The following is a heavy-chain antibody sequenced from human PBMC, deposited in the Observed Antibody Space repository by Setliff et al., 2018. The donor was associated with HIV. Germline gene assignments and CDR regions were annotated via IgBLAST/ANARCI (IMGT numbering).Heavy chain of an antibody. D-gene: IGHD3-10*01. CDR2: INVYNGDT. CDR1: GYPFTNFG. J-gene: IGHJ5*02. Sequence: ASVKVSCKASGYPFTNFGVSWVRQAPGQGLEWMAWINVYNGDTNFALKFQGRVTMTKDTSTGTAYMELSSLRSDDTAVYFCARDQSVWFGELKGPGGLDPWGQGTLVTVSS. V-gene: IGHV1-18*01. CDR3: ARDQSVWFGELKGPGGLDP.